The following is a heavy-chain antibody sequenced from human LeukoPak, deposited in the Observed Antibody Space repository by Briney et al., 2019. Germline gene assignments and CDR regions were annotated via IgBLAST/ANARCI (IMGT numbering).Heavy chain of an antibody. CDR1: GFTFSDYW. CDR2: IKQDGSEK. CDR3: ARWLELMRNFDW. D-gene: IGHD5-24*01. V-gene: IGHV3-7*01. J-gene: IGHJ4*02. Sequence: PGGSLRLSCVGSGFTFSDYWMSWVRQAPGKGLAWVANIKQDGSEKDYVDALKGRFTISRDNAKNSLCLQMNSLRAEDTAVYYCARWLELMRNFDWWGQGTLVTVSS.